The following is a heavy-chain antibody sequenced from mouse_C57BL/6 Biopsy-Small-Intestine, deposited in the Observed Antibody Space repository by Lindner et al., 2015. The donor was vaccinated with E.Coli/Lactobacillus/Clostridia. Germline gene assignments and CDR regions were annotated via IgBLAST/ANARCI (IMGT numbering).Heavy chain of an antibody. Sequence: VQLQESGAELAKPGASVKLSCKASGYTFTSYWMHWVKQRPGQGLEWIGYINPSSGYTKDNQKFKDKATLTADKSSNTAYMQLSSLTYEDSAVYYCARGGGYPLYALDYWGQGTSVTVSS. CDR2: INPSSGYT. J-gene: IGHJ4*01. CDR3: ARGGGYPLYALDY. V-gene: IGHV1-7*01. CDR1: GYTFTSYW. D-gene: IGHD2-2*01.